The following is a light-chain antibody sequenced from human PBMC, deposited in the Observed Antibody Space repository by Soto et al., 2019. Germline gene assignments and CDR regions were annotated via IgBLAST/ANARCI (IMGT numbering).Light chain of an antibody. CDR3: VLYMRSGISV. CDR1: SSNIGSNY. Sequence: QSVLTQPPSASGTPGQRVTISCSGISSNIGSNYVYWYQQLPGTAPKLLIYRNNQRPSGVPDRFSGSILGNRAALTITGAQADDESDYYCVLYMRSGISVFGGGTKLTVL. CDR2: RNN. V-gene: IGLV1-47*01. J-gene: IGLJ2*01.